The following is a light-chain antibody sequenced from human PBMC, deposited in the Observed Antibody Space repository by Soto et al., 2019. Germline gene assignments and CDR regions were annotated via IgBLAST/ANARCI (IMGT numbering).Light chain of an antibody. Sequence: IHMTQSPSSLSASVGDRVTITCRASQRITTYLKWYQQKPGKAPKLLISTAATLQGGVPSRFSGSGSGTDFTITITTLQPEDVATYFCQQSYSTPYTVGQGTKLEIK. CDR2: TAA. CDR1: QRITTY. J-gene: IGKJ2*01. V-gene: IGKV1-39*01. CDR3: QQSYSTPYT.